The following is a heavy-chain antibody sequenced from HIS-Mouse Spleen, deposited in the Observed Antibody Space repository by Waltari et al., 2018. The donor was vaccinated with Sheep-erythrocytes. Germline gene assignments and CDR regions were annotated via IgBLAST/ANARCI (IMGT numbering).Heavy chain of an antibody. J-gene: IGHJ4*02. CDR2: ISYDGSNK. CDR1: GFTFSSYG. V-gene: IGHV3-30*03. CDR3: ATGDSAYCGGDCYLRFDY. D-gene: IGHD2-21*02. Sequence: PGRSLRLSCAASGFTFSSYGMHWVRQAPGKGLEWVAVISYDGSNKYYADSVKGRFTISRDNSKNTLYLQMNSLRAEDTAVYYCATGDSAYCGGDCYLRFDYWGQGTLVTVSS.